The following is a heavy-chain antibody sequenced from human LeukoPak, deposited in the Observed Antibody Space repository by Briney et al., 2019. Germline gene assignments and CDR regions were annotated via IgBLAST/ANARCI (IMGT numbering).Heavy chain of an antibody. CDR2: ISSSGSTI. D-gene: IGHD2-15*01. V-gene: IGHV3-48*03. CDR1: GFTFSSYE. Sequence: GGSLRLSCAASGFTFSSYEMNWVRQAPGKGLEWVSYISSSGSTIYYADSVKGRFTISRDNAKNSLYLQMNSLRAEETAVYYYARLDIDAFDIWGQRTMVTVSS. J-gene: IGHJ3*02. CDR3: ARLDIDAFDI.